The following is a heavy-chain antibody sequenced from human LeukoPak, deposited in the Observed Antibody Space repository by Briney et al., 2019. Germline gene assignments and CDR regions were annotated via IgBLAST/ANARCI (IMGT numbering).Heavy chain of an antibody. CDR1: GYSFTNYW. CDR3: ARPNYYDSSGYSWFDP. J-gene: IGHJ5*02. D-gene: IGHD3-22*01. CDR2: IYPGDSDT. Sequence: GESLKISCKGSGYSFTNYWIGWVHQMPGIGLEWMGIIYPGDSDTRYSPSLQGQVTISADKSTSTAYLQWSSLKASDTAMYYCARPNYYDSSGYSWFDPWGQGTLVTVSS. V-gene: IGHV5-51*07.